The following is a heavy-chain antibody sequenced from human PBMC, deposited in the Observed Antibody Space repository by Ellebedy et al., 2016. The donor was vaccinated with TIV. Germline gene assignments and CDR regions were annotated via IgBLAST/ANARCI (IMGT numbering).Heavy chain of an antibody. J-gene: IGHJ4*02. CDR1: GFTFSPYA. D-gene: IGHD2-21*02. V-gene: IGHV3-23*01. CDR3: AKDRTSGDGYWVFDS. CDR2: IVGSGA. Sequence: PGGSLRLSCAASGFTFSPYAMAWVRQAPGKGLEWVSGIVGSGAEKYADSVKGRFTISRDNSKRTVDLQMRSVGAEDTAVYFCAKDRTSGDGYWVFDSWGQGTMVSVSS.